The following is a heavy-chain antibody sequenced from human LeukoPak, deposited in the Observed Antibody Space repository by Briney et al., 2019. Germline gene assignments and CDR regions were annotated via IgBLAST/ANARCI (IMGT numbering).Heavy chain of an antibody. CDR1: GFTFSSYA. V-gene: IGHV3-23*01. J-gene: IGHJ4*02. D-gene: IGHD3-22*01. CDR2: ISGDSAFR. CDR3: ARKLLYYDRDGPSFDY. Sequence: PGGSLRLSCAASGFTFSSYAMSWVRQAPGKGLEWVSSISGDSAFRYYTDSVKGRLTISRDNSKYTLYLHVTTLRAEDTAVYYCARKLLYYDRDGPSFDYWGQGTLVTVSS.